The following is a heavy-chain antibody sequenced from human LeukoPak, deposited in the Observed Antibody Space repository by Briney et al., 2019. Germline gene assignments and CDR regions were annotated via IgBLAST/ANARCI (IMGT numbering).Heavy chain of an antibody. CDR1: GFIFNNHW. V-gene: IGHV3-7*01. D-gene: IGHD1-20*01. CDR3: ARYNMDV. J-gene: IGHJ6*02. Sequence: GGSLRLSCAASGFIFNNHWMIWVRQAPGKGLEWVANIKEDGSEKYYVDSVKGRLTVSRDNAENSLYLQMNSLRAEDTGVYYCARYNMDVWGQGTTVTVSS. CDR2: IKEDGSEK.